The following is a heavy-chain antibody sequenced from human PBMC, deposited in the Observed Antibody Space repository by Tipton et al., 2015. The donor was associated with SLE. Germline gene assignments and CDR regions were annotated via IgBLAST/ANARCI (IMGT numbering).Heavy chain of an antibody. V-gene: IGHV6-1*01. Sequence: LRLSCAISGDSVSSNSAAWNWIRQSPSRGLEWLGRTYYRSKWYNDYAVSVKSRITINPDTSKNQFSLQLNSVTAADTAVYYCARALRGHYDPSGDVWGKGTTVTVSS. CDR3: ARALRGHYDPSGDV. CDR1: GDSVSSNSAA. D-gene: IGHD3-22*01. J-gene: IGHJ6*04. CDR2: TYYRSKWYN.